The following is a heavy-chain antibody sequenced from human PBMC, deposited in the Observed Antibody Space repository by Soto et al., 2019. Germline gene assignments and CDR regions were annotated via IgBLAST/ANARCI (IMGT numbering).Heavy chain of an antibody. D-gene: IGHD3-22*01. V-gene: IGHV5-51*01. CDR2: IYPGDSDT. J-gene: IGHJ4*02. Sequence: PGESLKISCKGSGYSFTSYWIGWVRQMPGKGLEWMGIIYPGDSDTRYSPSFQGQVTISADKSISTAYLQWSSLKASDTAMYYCARHPLTYYYDSSGYYFDYWGQGTLVTVSS. CDR3: ARHPLTYYYDSSGYYFDY. CDR1: GYSFTSYW.